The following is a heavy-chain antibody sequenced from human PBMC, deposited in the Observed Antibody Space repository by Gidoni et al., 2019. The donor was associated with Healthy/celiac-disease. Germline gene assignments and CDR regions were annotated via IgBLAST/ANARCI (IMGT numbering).Heavy chain of an antibody. CDR3: ARVVLTTPLAVGGFCGGDCFEPGHFDY. CDR2: IYYSGST. CDR1: GGSISSGGYY. Sequence: QVQLQESGPGLVKPSQTLSLTCTVSGGSISSGGYYLSWIRQHPGKGLEWIGYIYYSGSTYYNPSLKSRVTIAVDTSKNQFSLKLSSVTAADTAVYYGARVVLTTPLAVGGFCGGDCFEPGHFDYWGQGTLVTVSS. D-gene: IGHD2-21*02. V-gene: IGHV4-31*03. J-gene: IGHJ4*02.